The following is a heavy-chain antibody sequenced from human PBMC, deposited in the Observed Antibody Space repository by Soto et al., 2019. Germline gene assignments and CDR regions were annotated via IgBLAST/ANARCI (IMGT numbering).Heavy chain of an antibody. CDR3: AKDIPAAPSYYYYYYGMDV. CDR1: GFTFSSYG. V-gene: IGHV3-30*18. Sequence: PVGSLRLSCAASGFTFSSYGMHWVRQAPGKGLEWVAVISYDGSNKYYADSVKGRFTISRDNSKNTLYLQMNSLRAEDTAVYYCAKDIPAAPSYYYYYYGMDVWGQGTTVTVSS. J-gene: IGHJ6*02. D-gene: IGHD6-13*01. CDR2: ISYDGSNK.